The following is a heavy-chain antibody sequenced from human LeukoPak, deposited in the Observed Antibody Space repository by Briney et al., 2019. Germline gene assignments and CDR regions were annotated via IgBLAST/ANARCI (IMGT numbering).Heavy chain of an antibody. CDR2: INHSGST. D-gene: IGHD3-10*01. CDR3: ARLPITMVRGVSAFDI. V-gene: IGHV4-34*01. CDR1: GGSFSGYY. Sequence: SSETLSLTCAVYGGSFSGYYWSWIRQPPGKGLEWIGEINHSGSTNYNPSLKSRVTISVDTSKNQFSLKLSSVTAADTAVYYCARLPITMVRGVSAFDIWGQGTMVTVSS. J-gene: IGHJ3*02.